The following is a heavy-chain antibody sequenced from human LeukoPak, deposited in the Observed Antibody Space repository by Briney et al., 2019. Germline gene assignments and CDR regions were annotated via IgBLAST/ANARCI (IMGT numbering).Heavy chain of an antibody. V-gene: IGHV4-34*01. J-gene: IGHJ6*02. D-gene: IGHD6-19*01. Sequence: SETLSLTCAVYGGSFSGYYWSWIPQPPGKGLEWIGEINHSGGTNYSPSLKSRVTIPVDTSKNQFSLKLSSVTAADTAVYYCATAVWRGWTNYYYYGMDVWGQGTTVTVSS. CDR3: ATAVWRGWTNYYYYGMDV. CDR1: GGSFSGYY. CDR2: INHSGGT.